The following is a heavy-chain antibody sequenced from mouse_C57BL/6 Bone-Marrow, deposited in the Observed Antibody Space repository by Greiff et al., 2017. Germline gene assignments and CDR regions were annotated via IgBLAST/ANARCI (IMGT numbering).Heavy chain of an antibody. Sequence: EVKLMESGAELVRPGASVKLSCTASGFNIKDDYMHWVKQRPEQGLWWIGWIDPENGDTEYASKFQGKATITVDTSSNTAYLQLSSLTSEDTAVYYCTRIAYWGQGTLVTVSA. CDR2: IDPENGDT. V-gene: IGHV14-4*01. J-gene: IGHJ3*01. CDR1: GFNIKDDY. CDR3: TRIAY.